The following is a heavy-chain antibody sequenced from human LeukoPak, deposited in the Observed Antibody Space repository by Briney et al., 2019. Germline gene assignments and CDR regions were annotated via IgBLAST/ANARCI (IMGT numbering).Heavy chain of an antibody. CDR2: ISSSGSTI. Sequence: GGSLRLSCAAPGFTFSDYYMSWIRQAPGKGLEWVSYISSSGSTIYYADSVKGRFTISRDNAKNSLYLQMNSLRAEDTAVYYCARDSSDGYNSGWFDPWGQGTLVTVSS. J-gene: IGHJ5*02. D-gene: IGHD5-24*01. V-gene: IGHV3-11*04. CDR3: ARDSSDGYNSGWFDP. CDR1: GFTFSDYY.